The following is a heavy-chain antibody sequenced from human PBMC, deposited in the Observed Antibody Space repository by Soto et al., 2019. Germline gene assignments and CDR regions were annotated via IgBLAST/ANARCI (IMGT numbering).Heavy chain of an antibody. V-gene: IGHV4-39*01. Sequence: NPSETLSLTCTVSGGSISSSSYYWGWIRQPPGKGLEWIGSIYYSGSTYYNPSLKSRVTISVDTSKNQFSLKLSSVTAADTAVYYCARVTMVRGVTFDYWGQGTLVTVSS. D-gene: IGHD3-10*01. CDR3: ARVTMVRGVTFDY. CDR1: GGSISSSSYY. J-gene: IGHJ4*01. CDR2: IYYSGST.